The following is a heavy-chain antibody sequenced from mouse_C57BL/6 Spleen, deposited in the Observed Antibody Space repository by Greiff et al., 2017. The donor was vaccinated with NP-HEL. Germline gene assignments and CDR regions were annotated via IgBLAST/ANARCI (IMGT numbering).Heavy chain of an antibody. CDR1: GFTFSSYG. Sequence: DVKLVESGGDLVKPGGSLKLSCAASGFTFSSYGMSLVRQTPDKRLVWVATSRSGGCYTYYPASVKGRFTISRDNAKNTLYLQMSSLKSEDTAMYYCARHMVTDYYFDYWGQGTTLTVSS. CDR3: ARHMVTDYYFDY. V-gene: IGHV5-6*02. J-gene: IGHJ2*01. D-gene: IGHD2-2*01. CDR2: SRSGGCYT.